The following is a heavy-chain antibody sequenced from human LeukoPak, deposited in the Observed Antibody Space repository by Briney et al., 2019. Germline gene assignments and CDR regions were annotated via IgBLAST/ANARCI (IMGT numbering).Heavy chain of an antibody. CDR1: GGTFSGYA. V-gene: IGHV1-69*13. CDR2: IIPIFGPA. D-gene: IGHD3-10*01. J-gene: IGHJ2*01. Sequence: SVKVSCKASGGTFSGYAISWVRQAPGQGLEWMGGIIPIFGPANYAQKFQGRVTITADESTSTAYMELSSLRSEDTALYYCAKSTYYYGSGEGGNYWYFDLWGRGTLVTVSS. CDR3: AKSTYYYGSGEGGNYWYFDL.